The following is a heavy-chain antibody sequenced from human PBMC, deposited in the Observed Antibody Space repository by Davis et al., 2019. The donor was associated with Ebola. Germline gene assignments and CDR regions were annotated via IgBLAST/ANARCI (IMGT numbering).Heavy chain of an antibody. D-gene: IGHD6-19*01. Sequence: GESLKISCAASGFTFSTYAMGWVRQAPGKGLEWVSDISSGGGAPYYADSVKGRFTTFRDNPKNTLYLQMNSLKTEDTAVYYCTTPTIAVAVSYYYYYGMDVWGKGTTVTVSS. J-gene: IGHJ6*04. CDR2: ISSGGGAP. CDR1: GFTFSTYA. CDR3: TTPTIAVAVSYYYYYGMDV. V-gene: IGHV3-23*01.